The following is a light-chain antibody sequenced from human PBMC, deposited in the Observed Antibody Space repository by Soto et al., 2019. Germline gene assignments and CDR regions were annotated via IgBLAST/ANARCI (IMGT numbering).Light chain of an antibody. CDR1: SSDVGGYDY. CDR3: SSYTSSSTRHVV. Sequence: QSALTQPASVSGSPGQSITISCTGTSSDVGGYDYVSWYQQHPHKAPKLMIYEVSNRPSGVSNRFSGSKSGNTASLTISGLQAEDEADYYCSSYTSSSTRHVVFGGGTKLTVL. V-gene: IGLV2-14*01. CDR2: EVS. J-gene: IGLJ2*01.